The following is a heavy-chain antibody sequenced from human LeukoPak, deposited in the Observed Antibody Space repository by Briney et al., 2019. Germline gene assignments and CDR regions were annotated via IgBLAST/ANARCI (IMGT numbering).Heavy chain of an antibody. CDR2: IKSKTDGGTT. D-gene: IGHD3-22*01. J-gene: IGHJ3*02. CDR3: TTPDYYDSSGYFYAFDI. Sequence: GGSLRLSCAASGFTFSNAWMNWVRQAPGKGLEWVGRIKSKTDGGTTDYAAPGKGRFTISRDDSKNTLYLQMNSLKTEDTAVYYCTTPDYYDSSGYFYAFDIWGQGTMVTVSS. V-gene: IGHV3-15*07. CDR1: GFTFSNAW.